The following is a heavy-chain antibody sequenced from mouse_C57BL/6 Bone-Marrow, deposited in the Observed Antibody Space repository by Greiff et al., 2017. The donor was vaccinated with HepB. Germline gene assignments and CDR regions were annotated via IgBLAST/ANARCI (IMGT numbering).Heavy chain of an antibody. CDR3: ARDSSGPAWFAY. V-gene: IGHV1-55*01. J-gene: IGHJ3*01. CDR2: IYPGSGST. Sequence: QVQLKQPGAELVKPGASVKMSCKASGYTFTSYWITWVKQRPGQGLEWIGDIYPGSGSTNYNEKFKSKATLTVDTSSSTAYMQLSSLTSEDSAVYYCARDSSGPAWFAYWGQGTPVTVSA. CDR1: GYTFTSYW. D-gene: IGHD3-2*02.